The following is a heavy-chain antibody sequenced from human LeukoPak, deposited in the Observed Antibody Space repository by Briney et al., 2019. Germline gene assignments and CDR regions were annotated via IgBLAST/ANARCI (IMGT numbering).Heavy chain of an antibody. CDR2: ISGSGVST. CDR3: VCVVRGVPTW. J-gene: IGHJ4*02. CDR1: GFTFSNYA. Sequence: PGGSLRLSCAASGFTFSNYAMSWVRRAPGKGLEWVSTISGSGVSTYYADSVKGRFTISRDNAKNSLFLRMNSLRAEDAAVYYCVCVVRGVPTWGGQGTLVTVSS. D-gene: IGHD3-10*01. V-gene: IGHV3-23*01.